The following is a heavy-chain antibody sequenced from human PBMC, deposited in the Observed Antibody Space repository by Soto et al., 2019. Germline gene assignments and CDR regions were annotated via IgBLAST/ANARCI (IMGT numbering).Heavy chain of an antibody. CDR3: ARFKIDQRLFHYYGMDV. CDR2: IYRSGSP. D-gene: IGHD2-2*01. Sequence: QVQLQESGPGLVKPSGTLSLTCAVSGGSISSSNWWCWVRQPPGKGLEWLGEIYRSGSPNSNPSLKRRVPTSEDKSTNRCSLKQSAVTAADTAVYYCARFKIDQRLFHYYGMDVRGQGTTVTV. J-gene: IGHJ6*02. CDR1: GGSISSSNW. V-gene: IGHV4-4*02.